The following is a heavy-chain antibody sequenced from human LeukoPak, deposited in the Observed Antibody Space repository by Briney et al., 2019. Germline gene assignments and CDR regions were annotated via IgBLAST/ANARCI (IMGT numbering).Heavy chain of an antibody. CDR2: INAGNGNT. Sequence: ASVKVSCKASGYTFTSYAMHWVRQAPGQRLEWMGWINAGNGNTKYPQKFQGRVTIARDTSASTAYMELSSLRSEDTAVYYCARDEGYGDSFFFDYWGQGTLVTVSS. V-gene: IGHV1-3*01. CDR1: GYTFTSYA. CDR3: ARDEGYGDSFFFDY. D-gene: IGHD4-17*01. J-gene: IGHJ4*02.